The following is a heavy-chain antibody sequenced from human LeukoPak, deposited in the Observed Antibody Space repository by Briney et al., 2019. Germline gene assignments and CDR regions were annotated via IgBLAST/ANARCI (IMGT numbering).Heavy chain of an antibody. CDR2: ISWNSGSI. Sequence: PGGSLRLSCAASGFTFDDYAMHWVRQAPGKGLEWVSGISWNSGSIGYADSVKGRFTISRDNAKNSLYLQMNSLRAEDTALYYCAAAAGTSWGQGALVTVSS. CDR3: AAAAGTS. CDR1: GFTFDDYA. D-gene: IGHD6-13*01. V-gene: IGHV3-9*01. J-gene: IGHJ5*02.